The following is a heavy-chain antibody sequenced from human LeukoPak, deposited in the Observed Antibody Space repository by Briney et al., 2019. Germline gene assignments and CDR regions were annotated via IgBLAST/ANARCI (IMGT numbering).Heavy chain of an antibody. CDR3: ARGLIVGATTDY. V-gene: IGHV4-34*01. Sequence: SETLSLTCAVYGGSFSGYYWSWIRQPPGKGLEWIGEINHSGSTSYNPSLKSRVTISVDTSKNQFSLKLSSVTAADTAVYYCARGLIVGATTDYWGQGTLVTVSS. D-gene: IGHD1-26*01. CDR2: INHSGST. J-gene: IGHJ4*02. CDR1: GGSFSGYY.